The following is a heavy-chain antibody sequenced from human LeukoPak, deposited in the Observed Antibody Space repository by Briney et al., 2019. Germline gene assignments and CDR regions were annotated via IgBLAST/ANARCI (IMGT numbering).Heavy chain of an antibody. D-gene: IGHD6-6*01. J-gene: IGHJ5*02. CDR1: GASISSYY. CDR3: AREYMAARTANWLDP. Sequence: PSETLSLTCTVSGASISSYYWSWIRQPAGKGQEWIGRIYTTGGTNYNPSLKSRVTMSVDTSKNQFSLNLSSVTAADTAVYYRAREYMAARTANWLDPWGQGTLVTVSS. V-gene: IGHV4-4*07. CDR2: IYTTGGT.